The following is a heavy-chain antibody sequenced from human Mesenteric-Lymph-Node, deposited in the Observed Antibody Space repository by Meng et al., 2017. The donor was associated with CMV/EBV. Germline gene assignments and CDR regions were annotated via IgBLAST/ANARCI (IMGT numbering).Heavy chain of an antibody. CDR2: IYWDDDK. J-gene: IGHJ4*02. Sequence: QITLKESGPTLVNPTQTLTLTFPFPGFSLSTSGVGVGWIRQPPGKALEWLALIYWDDDKRYSPSLKSRLTITKDTSKNQVVLTMTNMDPVDTATYYCAHSSGIAAAGPFYFDYWGQGTLVTVSS. V-gene: IGHV2-5*02. CDR1: GFSLSTSGVG. D-gene: IGHD6-13*01. CDR3: AHSSGIAAAGPFYFDY.